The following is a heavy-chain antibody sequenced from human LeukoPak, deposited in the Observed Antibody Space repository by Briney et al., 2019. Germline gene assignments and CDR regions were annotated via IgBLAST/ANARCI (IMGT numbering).Heavy chain of an antibody. D-gene: IGHD3-3*01. CDR2: INPITGVT. J-gene: IGHJ4*02. Sequence: ASVKVSCKASGYTFSGQYMHWVRQAPRQGLEWLGWINPITGVTKYAQKFQGSVTMTRDTSISTVYMELSGLTSDDTAIYYCARYFAVPDGGGFDYWGQGTLVTVSS. CDR3: ARYFAVPDGGGFDY. CDR1: GYTFSGQY. V-gene: IGHV1-2*02.